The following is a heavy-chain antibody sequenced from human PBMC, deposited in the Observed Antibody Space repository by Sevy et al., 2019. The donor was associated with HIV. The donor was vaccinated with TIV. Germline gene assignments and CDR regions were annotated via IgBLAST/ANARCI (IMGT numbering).Heavy chain of an antibody. J-gene: IGHJ5*01. D-gene: IGHD3-16*01. CDR2: ISPSGGST. CDR1: GFIFNTYA. Sequence: GGSLTLSCSASGFIFNTYAMTWVRQPPGKGLDWVSTISPSGGSTYYADSVRGWFSISRDNSKNTVYLEMNSLRAEDTAVYYCAKEALWGFDSWGQGTLVTVSS. CDR3: AKEALWGFDS. V-gene: IGHV3-23*01.